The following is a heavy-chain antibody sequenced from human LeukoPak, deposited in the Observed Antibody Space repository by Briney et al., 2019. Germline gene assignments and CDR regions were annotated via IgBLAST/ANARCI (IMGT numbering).Heavy chain of an antibody. J-gene: IGHJ6*02. V-gene: IGHV3-48*02. CDR3: ARDYYDSSGYYRHGMDV. CDR2: ISSSSSTI. Sequence: GGSLRLSCAASGFTFSSYSMNWVRQAPGKGLEWVSYISSSSSTIYYADSVKGRFTISRDNAKNSLYLQMNSLRDEDTAVYYCARDYYDSSGYYRHGMDVWGQGTTVTVSS. CDR1: GFTFSSYS. D-gene: IGHD3-22*01.